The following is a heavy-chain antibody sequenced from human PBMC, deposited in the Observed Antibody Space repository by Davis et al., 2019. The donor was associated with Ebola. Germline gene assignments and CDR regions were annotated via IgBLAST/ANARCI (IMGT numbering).Heavy chain of an antibody. CDR1: DDSISGSKW. Sequence: SETLSLTCAVSDDSISGSKWWSWVRQPPGKGLEWIGEIYHMGTTNYNPSLKSRVIISVDKSKNQFSLNLSSVTAADTAMYYCARSISGTYYFDSWGQGTRVTVSS. J-gene: IGHJ4*02. V-gene: IGHV4-4*02. CDR3: ARSISGTYYFDS. CDR2: IYHMGTT. D-gene: IGHD1-26*01.